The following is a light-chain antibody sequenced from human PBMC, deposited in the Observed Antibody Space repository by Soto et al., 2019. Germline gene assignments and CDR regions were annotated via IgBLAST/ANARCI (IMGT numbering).Light chain of an antibody. Sequence: EIVLTQSPGTLSLSPGERATLSCRASQSVSSSYLAWYQHKPGQAPRLLIYSTSSRDTGITDRISGSEYGTGFPPTISSLRADVVAAYYSHQYGKSKWTYGKGSTVDMK. J-gene: IGKJ1*01. V-gene: IGKV3-20*01. CDR1: QSVSSSY. CDR3: HQYGKSKWT. CDR2: STS.